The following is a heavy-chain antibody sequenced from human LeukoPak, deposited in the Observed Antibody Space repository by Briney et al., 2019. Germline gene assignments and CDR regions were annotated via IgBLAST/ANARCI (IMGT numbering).Heavy chain of an antibody. Sequence: ASVKVSCKASGYTFTSYGISWVRQAPGQGLEWMGWISAYNGNTNYAQKLQGRVTMTTDTSTSTAYMELRSLRSDDTAVYYCARDVAHPLYCTNGVCYPWYFDLWGRGTLVTVSS. V-gene: IGHV1-18*01. CDR3: ARDVAHPLYCTNGVCYPWYFDL. CDR2: ISAYNGNT. J-gene: IGHJ2*01. CDR1: GYTFTSYG. D-gene: IGHD2-8*01.